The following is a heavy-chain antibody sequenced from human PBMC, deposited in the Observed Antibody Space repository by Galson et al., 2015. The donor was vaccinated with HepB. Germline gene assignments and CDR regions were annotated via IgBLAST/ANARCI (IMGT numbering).Heavy chain of an antibody. D-gene: IGHD3-10*01. Sequence: SLRLSCAASGFTLSHYALHWVRQAPGKGLEWVAVNSSDGKKTYYADSVEGRFAISRDNSRDTLYLHMNRLTAEDTALYYCARELWFGELFSPLDYWGQGTLVTVSS. CDR1: GFTLSHYA. CDR2: NSSDGKKT. CDR3: ARELWFGELFSPLDY. J-gene: IGHJ4*02. V-gene: IGHV3-30*09.